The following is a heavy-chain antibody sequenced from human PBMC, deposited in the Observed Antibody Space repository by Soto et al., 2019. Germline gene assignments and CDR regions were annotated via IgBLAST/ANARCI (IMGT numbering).Heavy chain of an antibody. J-gene: IGHJ6*02. Sequence: GGSLRLSCASSGFTFSSYSMIWVRQATGKGLEWVSSISSSSSYIYYADSVKGRFTISRDNAKNSLYLQMNSLRAEDTAVYYCARDNALYGMDVWGQGTTVTVSS. CDR3: ARDNALYGMDV. CDR2: ISSSSSYI. V-gene: IGHV3-21*01. CDR1: GFTFSSYS.